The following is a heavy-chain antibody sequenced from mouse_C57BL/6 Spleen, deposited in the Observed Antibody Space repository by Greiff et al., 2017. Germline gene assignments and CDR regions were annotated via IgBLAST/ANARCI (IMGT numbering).Heavy chain of an antibody. J-gene: IGHJ2*01. CDR3: AREEGGYFDY. CDR1: GYTFTSYW. CDR2: IDPSDSET. V-gene: IGHV1-52*01. Sequence: VKLQQPGAELVRPGSSVKLSCKASGYTFTSYWMHWVKQRPIQGLEWIVNIDPSDSETHYNQKFKYKATLTVYKSSSTAYMQLSSLTAEDSAVYYCAREEGGYFDYWGQGTTLTVSS.